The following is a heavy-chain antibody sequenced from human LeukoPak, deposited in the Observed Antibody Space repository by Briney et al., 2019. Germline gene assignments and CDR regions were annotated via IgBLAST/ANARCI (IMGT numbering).Heavy chain of an antibody. CDR3: ARALSGRKDYYYYMDV. J-gene: IGHJ6*03. D-gene: IGHD5-12*01. CDR1: GFTVSSNY. CDR2: IYSGGST. Sequence: GGSLRLSCAASGFTVSSNYINWVRQAPGKGLEWVSVIYSGGSTCYADSVKGRFTISRDNSKNTLYLQMNSLRAEDTAVYYCARALSGRKDYYYYMDVWGKGTTVTISS. V-gene: IGHV3-66*01.